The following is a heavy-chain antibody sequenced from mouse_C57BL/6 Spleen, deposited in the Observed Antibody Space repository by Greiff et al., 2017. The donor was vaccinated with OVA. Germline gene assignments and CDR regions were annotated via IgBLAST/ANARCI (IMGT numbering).Heavy chain of an antibody. D-gene: IGHD2-4*01. Sequence: VQLQQSGPELVKPGASVKIPCKASGYTFTDYNMDWVKQSHGKSLEWIGDINPNNGGTIYNQKFKGKATLTVDKSSNTAYQELRSLASEDTVVYYCARADYDYGAYWGQGTLVTVAA. CDR1: GYTFTDYN. V-gene: IGHV1-18*01. J-gene: IGHJ3*01. CDR3: ARADYDYGAY. CDR2: INPNNGGT.